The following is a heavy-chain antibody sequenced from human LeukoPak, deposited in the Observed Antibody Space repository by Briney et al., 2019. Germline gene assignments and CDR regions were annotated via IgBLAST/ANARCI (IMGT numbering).Heavy chain of an antibody. J-gene: IGHJ4*02. Sequence: PGGSLRLSCAASGFPFSSYAMSWVRQAPGKGLEWVSVIYSAGSTHYADSVKGRFTISRDNSKNTLYLQMNSLRAEDTAMYYCAGAPQLASNAFFDYWGREPWSPSPQ. CDR3: AGAPQLASNAFFDY. CDR2: IYSAGST. D-gene: IGHD5-12*01. V-gene: IGHV3-53*01. CDR1: GFPFSSYA.